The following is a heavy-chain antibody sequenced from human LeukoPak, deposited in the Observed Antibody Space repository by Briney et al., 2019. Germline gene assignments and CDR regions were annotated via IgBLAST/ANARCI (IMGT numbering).Heavy chain of an antibody. CDR2: IYYSGST. D-gene: IGHD5-18*01. V-gene: IGHV4-59*08. CDR1: GGSISSYY. J-gene: IGHJ4*02. CDR3: ARGFGYSYDLDY. Sequence: PSETLSLTCTVSGGSISSYYWSWIRQPPGKGLEWIGYIYYSGSTNYNPSLKSRVTISVDTSKNQFSLKLSSVTAADTAVYYCARGFGYSYDLDYWGQGTLVTVSS.